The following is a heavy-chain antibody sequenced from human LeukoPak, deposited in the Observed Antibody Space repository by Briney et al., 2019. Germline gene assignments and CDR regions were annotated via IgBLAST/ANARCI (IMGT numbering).Heavy chain of an antibody. D-gene: IGHD3-22*01. Sequence: PGGSLRLSCAASGFTFSSYWMSWVRQAPGKGLEWVANIKQDGSEKYYVDSVKGRFTISRDNAKNSLYLQMSSLRAEDTAVYYCARVSYYYDSSGYPEYFQHWGQGTLVTVSS. J-gene: IGHJ1*01. CDR2: IKQDGSEK. V-gene: IGHV3-7*04. CDR1: GFTFSSYW. CDR3: ARVSYYYDSSGYPEYFQH.